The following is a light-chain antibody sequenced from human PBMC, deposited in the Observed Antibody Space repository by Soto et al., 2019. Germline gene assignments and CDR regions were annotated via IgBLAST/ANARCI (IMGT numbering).Light chain of an antibody. V-gene: IGKV1-16*01. J-gene: IGKJ4*01. CDR1: QDINNF. CDR3: LQYDRFPAT. CDR2: SAS. Sequence: DIQMTQSPSSLSASVGGRVTITCRASQDINNFLAWFQQKPGKAPKPLIYSASSLQDGVPSRFSGSGSGTHFTLTISRLQPEDFATYFCLQYDRFPATFGGGTRVDIE.